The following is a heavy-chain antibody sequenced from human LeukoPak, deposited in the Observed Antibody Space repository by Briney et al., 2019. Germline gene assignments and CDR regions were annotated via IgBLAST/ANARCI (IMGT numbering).Heavy chain of an antibody. CDR3: ARNFGGVIDHDAFDI. V-gene: IGHV3-21*01. Sequence: PGGSLRLSCVASEFTFSSYSMNWVRQAPGKGLEWVSSISSSSSYIYYADSVKGRFTISRDNAKNSLYLQMNSLRAEDTAVYYCARNFGGVIDHDAFDIWGQGTMVTVSS. CDR1: EFTFSSYS. D-gene: IGHD3-16*02. J-gene: IGHJ3*02. CDR2: ISSSSSYI.